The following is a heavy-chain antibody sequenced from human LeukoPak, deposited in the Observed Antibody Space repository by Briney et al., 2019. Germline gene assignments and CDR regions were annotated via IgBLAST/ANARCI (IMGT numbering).Heavy chain of an antibody. V-gene: IGHV3-30-3*01. CDR1: GFTFSSYA. CDR3: AREIAGSSSYYGMDV. Sequence: PGGSLRLSCAASGFTFSSYATHWVRQAPGKGLEWVAVISYDGSNKYYADSVKGRFTISRDNSKNTLYLQMNSLRAEDTAVYYCAREIAGSSSYYGMDVWGQGTTVTVSS. D-gene: IGHD6-6*01. J-gene: IGHJ6*02. CDR2: ISYDGSNK.